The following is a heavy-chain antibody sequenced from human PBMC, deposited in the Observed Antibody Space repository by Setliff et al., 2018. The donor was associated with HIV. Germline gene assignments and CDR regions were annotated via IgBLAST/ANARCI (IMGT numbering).Heavy chain of an antibody. D-gene: IGHD2-2*01. CDR1: GFTFDDCV. CDR2: ISENGGRT. J-gene: IGHJ4*02. V-gene: IGHV3-43*02. CDR3: TKVGYCSSASCYASDY. Sequence: GGSLRLSCAASGFTFDDCVMHWVRQVPGRGLEWVSLISENGGRTNYADSVRGRFTVSRDNTKRSLYLEMNHLTAEDTAVYYCTKVGYCSSASCYASDYWGQGTLVTVSS.